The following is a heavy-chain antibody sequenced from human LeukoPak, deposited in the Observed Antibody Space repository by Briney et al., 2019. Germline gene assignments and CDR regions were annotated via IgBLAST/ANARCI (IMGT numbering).Heavy chain of an antibody. J-gene: IGHJ4*02. CDR3: AKDIDGDYGGVDY. D-gene: IGHD4-17*01. Sequence: GGSLRLSCAASGFTFTTYAMNWVRQAPGKGLEWVSAIINSGGSTYYADSVKGRFTISRDNSKNTLYLQMNCLRAEDTAVYYCAKDIDGDYGGVDYWGQGTLVTVSS. CDR1: GFTFTTYA. V-gene: IGHV3-23*01. CDR2: IINSGGST.